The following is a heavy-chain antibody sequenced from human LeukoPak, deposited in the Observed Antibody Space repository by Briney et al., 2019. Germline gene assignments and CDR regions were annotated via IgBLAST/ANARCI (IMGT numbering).Heavy chain of an antibody. V-gene: IGHV3-30*02. Sequence: PGGSLRLSCAASGFSFRHYGMYWVRQAPGKGLEWVSFIRDDGDAQYYADSVKGRFTISRDNSKNTLYLQMNSLRAEDTAVYYCARDRPCDYWGQGTLVTVSS. CDR3: ARDRPCDY. CDR2: IRDDGDAQ. J-gene: IGHJ4*02. CDR1: GFSFRHYG.